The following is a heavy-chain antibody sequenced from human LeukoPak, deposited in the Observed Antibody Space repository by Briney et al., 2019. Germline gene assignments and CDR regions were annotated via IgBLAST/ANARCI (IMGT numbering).Heavy chain of an antibody. J-gene: IGHJ5*02. CDR1: GFTFGDYT. CDR3: TRWGRFDL. D-gene: IGHD7-27*01. Sequence: GGSLRLSCTASGFTFGDYTMSWFRQAPGKGLEWVSFIRSKAYGGTTEYAASVKGRFTISRDDSKSIAYLQMNNLKTEDTAAYYCTRWGRFDLWGQGTRVTVPS. V-gene: IGHV3-49*03. CDR2: IRSKAYGGTT.